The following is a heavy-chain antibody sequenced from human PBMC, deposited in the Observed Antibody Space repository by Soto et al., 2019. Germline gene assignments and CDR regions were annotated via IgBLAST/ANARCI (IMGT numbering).Heavy chain of an antibody. CDR2: IIPIFGTA. CDR1: GGTFSSYA. D-gene: IGHD2-15*01. CDR3: AKGDIVVVVADPDGMDV. Sequence: QVQLVQSGAEVKKPGSSVKVSCKASGGTFSSYAISWVRQAPGQGLEWMGGIIPIFGTANYAQKSQARVTIAADESTSTAYMELGRLRSEDTAVYYCAKGDIVVVVADPDGMDVRCQGSTGTVSS. J-gene: IGHJ6*02. V-gene: IGHV1-69*19.